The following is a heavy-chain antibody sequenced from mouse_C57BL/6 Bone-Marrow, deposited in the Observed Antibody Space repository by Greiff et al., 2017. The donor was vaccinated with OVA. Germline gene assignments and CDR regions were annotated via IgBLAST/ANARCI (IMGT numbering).Heavy chain of an antibody. CDR1: GYTFTSYW. CDR2: IYPNSGCT. CDR3: ARDWEHLDY. D-gene: IGHD4-1*01. Sequence: VQLQQSGAELVTPGASVKLSCKASGYTFTSYWMPWVKQRPGRGLEWLGRIYPNSGCTIYNAKFKSKATLTVDKPSSPAYLQLSSLTSEESAVYYGARDWEHLDYWGQGTTLTVSS. J-gene: IGHJ2*01. V-gene: IGHV1-72*01.